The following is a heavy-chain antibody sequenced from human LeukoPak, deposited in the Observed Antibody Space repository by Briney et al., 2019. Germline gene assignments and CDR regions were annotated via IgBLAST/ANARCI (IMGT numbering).Heavy chain of an antibody. V-gene: IGHV3-64D*09. Sequence: GGSLRPSCSASGFTFSSYAMHWVRQTPGKGLEHVSTISSTGDSTYYADSTKGRFTISRDNSKDTLFLQMSSLRAEDTAVYYCVKDRGSSGWFDSWGQGTLVTVSS. D-gene: IGHD3-22*01. CDR2: ISSTGDST. CDR3: VKDRGSSGWFDS. J-gene: IGHJ5*02. CDR1: GFTFSSYA.